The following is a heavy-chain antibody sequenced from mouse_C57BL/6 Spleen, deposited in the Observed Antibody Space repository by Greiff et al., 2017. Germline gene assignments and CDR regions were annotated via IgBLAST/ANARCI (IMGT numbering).Heavy chain of an antibody. CDR3: APLPWFAY. CDR1: GYTFTDYY. V-gene: IGHV1-26*01. J-gene: IGHJ3*01. D-gene: IGHD2-12*01. CDR2: INPNNGGT. Sequence: EVKLVESGPELVKPGASVKISCKASGYTFTDYYMNWVKQSHGKSLEWIGDINPNNGGTSYNQKFKGKATLTVDKSSSTAYMELRSLTSEDSAVYYCAPLPWFAYWGQGTLVTVSA.